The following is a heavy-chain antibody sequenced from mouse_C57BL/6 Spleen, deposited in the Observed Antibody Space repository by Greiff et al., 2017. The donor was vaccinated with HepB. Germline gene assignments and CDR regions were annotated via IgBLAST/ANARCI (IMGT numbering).Heavy chain of an antibody. CDR1: GYTFTDYN. Sequence: EVQLQQSGPELVKPGASVKIPCKASGYTFTDYNMDWVKQSHGKSLEWIGDINPNNGGTIYNQKFKGKATLTVDKSSSTAYMELRSLPSEDTAVYYCARKVDYYGSSYDAMDYWGQGTSVTVSS. V-gene: IGHV1-18*01. J-gene: IGHJ4*01. CDR3: ARKVDYYGSSYDAMDY. D-gene: IGHD1-1*01. CDR2: INPNNGGT.